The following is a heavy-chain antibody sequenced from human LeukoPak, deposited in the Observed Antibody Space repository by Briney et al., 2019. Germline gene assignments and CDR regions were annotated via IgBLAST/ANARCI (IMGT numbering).Heavy chain of an antibody. V-gene: IGHV4-34*01. CDR2: INHSGST. D-gene: IGHD6-13*01. J-gene: IGHJ5*02. CDR1: GGSISSYY. Sequence: SETLSLTCTVSGGSISSYYWSWIRQPPGKGLEWIGEINHSGSTNYNPSLKSRVTISVDTSKNQFSLKLSSVTAADTAVYYCARYGTAFYSSSWYASSRPFDPWGQGTLVTVSS. CDR3: ARYGTAFYSSSWYASSRPFDP.